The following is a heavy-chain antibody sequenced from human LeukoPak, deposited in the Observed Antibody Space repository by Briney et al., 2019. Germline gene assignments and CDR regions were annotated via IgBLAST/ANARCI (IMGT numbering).Heavy chain of an antibody. CDR1: GITFSSYA. D-gene: IGHD3-22*01. CDR3: AKDLTSRDRYYYDSSGYYYRDY. CDR2: ISGSGGST. Sequence: GGSLRLSCAASGITFSSYAMSWVRQAPGKGLEWVSAISGSGGSTYYADSVKGRFTISRDNSKNTLYLQMNSLRAEDTAVYYCAKDLTSRDRYYYDSSGYYYRDYWGQGTLVTVSS. V-gene: IGHV3-23*01. J-gene: IGHJ4*02.